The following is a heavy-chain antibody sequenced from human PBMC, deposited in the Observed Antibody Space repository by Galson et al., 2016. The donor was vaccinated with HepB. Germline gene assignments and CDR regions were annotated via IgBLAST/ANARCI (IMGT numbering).Heavy chain of an antibody. V-gene: IGHV3-30-3*01. D-gene: IGHD6-13*01. CDR1: GFTFNTYA. Sequence: SLRLSCAASGFTFNTYAMHWVRQAPGQGLEWVAVISFDGINKYYADSVKGRFTIPRDNSKNTLYLQMNTVRTEDTAVYYCAREVLVAAAQLYYFDFWGQGTLVTVSS. CDR3: AREVLVAAAQLYYFDF. CDR2: ISFDGINK. J-gene: IGHJ4*02.